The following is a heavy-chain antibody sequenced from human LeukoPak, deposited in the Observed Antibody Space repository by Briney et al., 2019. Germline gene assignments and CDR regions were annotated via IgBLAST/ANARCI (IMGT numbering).Heavy chain of an antibody. D-gene: IGHD5-18*01. CDR1: GGSFSGYY. J-gene: IGHJ4*02. V-gene: IGHV4-34*01. CDR2: INHSGST. Sequence: SETLSLTCAVYGGSFSGYYWSWIRQPPGKGLEWIGEINHSGSTNYNPSLKSRVTISVDTSKNQFSLKLSSVTAADTAVYDCARGRHNPGGYSYGGFYYWGQGTLVTVSS. CDR3: ARGRHNPGGYSYGGFYY.